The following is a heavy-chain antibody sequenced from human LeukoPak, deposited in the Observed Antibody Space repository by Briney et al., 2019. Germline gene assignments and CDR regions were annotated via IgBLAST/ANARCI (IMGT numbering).Heavy chain of an antibody. D-gene: IGHD3-3*01. V-gene: IGHV3-23*01. CDR3: AKRYYDFWSGPYNWFDP. CDR1: GFTFSSYA. Sequence: GGSLRLSCAASGFTFSSYAMSWVRQAPGKGLEWVSAISGSGGSTYCADSVKGRFTISRDNSKNTLYLQMNSLRAEDTAVYYCAKRYYDFWSGPYNWFDPWGQGTLVTVSS. J-gene: IGHJ5*02. CDR2: ISGSGGST.